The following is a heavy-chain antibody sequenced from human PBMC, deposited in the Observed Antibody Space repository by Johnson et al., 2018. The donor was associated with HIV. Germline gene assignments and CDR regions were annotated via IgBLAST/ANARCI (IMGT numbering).Heavy chain of an antibody. CDR2: ISSSGRTI. CDR3: AREEGTDILTRGDAFDI. D-gene: IGHD3-9*01. CDR1: GFIFSDYY. J-gene: IGHJ3*02. V-gene: IGHV3-11*04. Sequence: QMLLVESGGGVVQPGRSLRLSCAASGFIFSDYYMTWIRQAPGKGLESISYISSSGRTIYYADSVKGRFTMSRDNAKKSLYLQMNSLRAEDTAVYYCAREEGTDILTRGDAFDIWGQGTMVTVSS.